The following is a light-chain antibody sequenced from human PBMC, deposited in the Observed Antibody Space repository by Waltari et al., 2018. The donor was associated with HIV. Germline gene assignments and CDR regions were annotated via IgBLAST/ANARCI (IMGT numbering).Light chain of an antibody. Sequence: SYVLPQPPSVSVPPGKTASTTCGGTNIGSKSEHWYQQEHGQAPVVVIYFDSDRPSGLPERFSGSKSGNTATLTSSRVEAGDEADYYCQVWDRSSDAYVFGTGTKVTVL. V-gene: IGLV3-21*04. CDR3: QVWDRSSDAYV. CDR2: FDS. J-gene: IGLJ1*01. CDR1: NIGSKS.